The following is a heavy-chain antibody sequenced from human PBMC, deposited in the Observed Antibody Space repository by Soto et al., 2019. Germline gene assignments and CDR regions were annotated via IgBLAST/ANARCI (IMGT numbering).Heavy chain of an antibody. V-gene: IGHV3-23*01. CDR2: ISANGQGI. CDR3: AKDRNYPRDQFHN. J-gene: IGHJ4*02. D-gene: IGHD1-7*01. Sequence: PGESLKISCAAPGFTFNNYAMRWVRQAPGKGLEWVSAISANGQGIYYADSVKGRFIISRDSSKNTVFLHMDSLTAEDTAVYYCAKDRNYPRDQFHNWGQGTLVTVSS. CDR1: GFTFNNYA.